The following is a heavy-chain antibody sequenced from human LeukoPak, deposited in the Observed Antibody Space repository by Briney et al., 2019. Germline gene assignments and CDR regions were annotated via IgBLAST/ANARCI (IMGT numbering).Heavy chain of an antibody. J-gene: IGHJ3*02. D-gene: IGHD4-17*01. CDR2: IKQDGSEK. CDR1: GFTFSSYW. Sequence: GGSLRLSCAASGFTFSSYWMSWVRQAPGKGLEWVANIKQDGSEKYYVDSVKGRFTISRDNAKNSLYLQMNSLRAEDTAVYYCARGYYGDHDAFDIWGQGTMVTVSS. V-gene: IGHV3-7*03. CDR3: ARGYYGDHDAFDI.